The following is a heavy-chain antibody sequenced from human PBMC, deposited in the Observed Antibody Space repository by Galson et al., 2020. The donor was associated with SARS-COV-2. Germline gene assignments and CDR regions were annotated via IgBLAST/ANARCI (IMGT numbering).Heavy chain of an antibody. CDR2: IYYSGST. CDR1: GASISGSNYY. Sequence: SETLSLTCSVSGASISGSNYYWSWIRQPPGKGLEWIGYIYYSGSTYYNPSLKSPVTMSVDTSKNQFSLRLSSVTAADTAVYYCARTARYASSYFDNWGQGTLVTVSS. CDR3: ARTARYASSYFDN. V-gene: IGHV4-30-4*01. D-gene: IGHD6-6*01. J-gene: IGHJ4*02.